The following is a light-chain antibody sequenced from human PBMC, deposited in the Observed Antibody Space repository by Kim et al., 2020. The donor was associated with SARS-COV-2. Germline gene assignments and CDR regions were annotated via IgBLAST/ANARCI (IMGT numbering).Light chain of an antibody. V-gene: IGKV3-15*01. CDR1: QSISSN. Sequence: EIVMTQSPATLSVSPGERATLSCRASQSISSNLAWYQQKPGQAPRLLIHSASTRATGIPARFSGSGSGSGTDFTLTISSLEPEDFAVYYCQQRSNWPRMYTFGQGTKLEIK. CDR3: QQRSNWPRMYT. CDR2: SAS. J-gene: IGKJ2*01.